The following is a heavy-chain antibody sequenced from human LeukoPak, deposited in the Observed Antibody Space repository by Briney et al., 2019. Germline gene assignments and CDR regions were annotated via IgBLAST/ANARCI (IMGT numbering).Heavy chain of an antibody. CDR2: ISPYNGKR. J-gene: IGHJ4*02. D-gene: IGHD6-6*01. CDR3: ARGRGVYASSSTTFDY. Sequence: ASVTVSCKASGYTFTKYGITWVRQAPGQGLEWMGWISPYNGKRNYAQKLQDRVTMTTDTSTSTAYMELSSLRSDDTAVYYCARGRGVYASSSTTFDYWGQGTLVTVSS. V-gene: IGHV1-18*01. CDR1: GYTFTKYG.